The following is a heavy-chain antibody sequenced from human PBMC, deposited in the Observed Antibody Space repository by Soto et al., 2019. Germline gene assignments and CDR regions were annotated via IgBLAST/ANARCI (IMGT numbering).Heavy chain of an antibody. CDR1: GGSISSYY. Sequence: QVQLQESGPGLVKPSETLSLTCTVSGGSISSYYWSWIRQPPGKGLEWIGYIYYIGSTNYNPSLKSRVTISVDTAKSQLSLKLSAVTAADTAVYYCARDSRYDFWSGYYTGRFDYWGQGTLVTVSS. J-gene: IGHJ4*02. CDR3: ARDSRYDFWSGYYTGRFDY. CDR2: IYYIGST. V-gene: IGHV4-59*01. D-gene: IGHD3-3*01.